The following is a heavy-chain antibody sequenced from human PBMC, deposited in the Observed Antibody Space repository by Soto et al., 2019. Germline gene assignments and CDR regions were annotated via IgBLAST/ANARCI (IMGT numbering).Heavy chain of an antibody. D-gene: IGHD6-25*01. CDR2: IYTSGTT. CDR3: AREGSSGFGMDV. J-gene: IGHJ6*02. Sequence: QVQLQQSGPGLVKPSETLSLTCTVSGGSIRSYYWSWIRQPAGKALEWIGRIYTSGTTNYNPSLKSRVTILLDTSKNQFSLDLSSVTDADTAVYYCAREGSSGFGMDVWGQWTTVTVSS. CDR1: GGSIRSYY. V-gene: IGHV4-4*07.